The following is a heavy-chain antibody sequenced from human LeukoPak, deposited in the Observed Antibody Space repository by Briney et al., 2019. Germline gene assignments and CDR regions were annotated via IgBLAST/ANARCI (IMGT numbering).Heavy chain of an antibody. CDR1: GFTVSSNY. CDR3: ARSKDDYFDY. V-gene: IGHV3-53*01. D-gene: IGHD2-15*01. CDR2: IYSGGST. Sequence: GGSLRLSCAASGFTVSSNYMSWVRQAPGKGLEWVPVIYSGGSTYYADSVKGRFTISRDNAKNSLYLQMNSLRAEDTAVYYCARSKDDYFDYWGQGTLVTVSS. J-gene: IGHJ4*02.